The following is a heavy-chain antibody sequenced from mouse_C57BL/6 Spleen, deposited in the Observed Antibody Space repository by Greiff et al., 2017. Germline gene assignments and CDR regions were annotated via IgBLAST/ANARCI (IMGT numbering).Heavy chain of an antibody. CDR1: GYTFTSYW. Sequence: QVQLKQSGAELVRPGSSVKLSCKASGYTFTSYWMHWVKQRPIQGLEWIGNIDPSDSETHYNQKFKDKATLTVDKSSSTAYMHLSSLTSEDSAVYYCASACGPSFDYWGQGTTLTVSS. CDR3: ASACGPSFDY. V-gene: IGHV1-52*01. J-gene: IGHJ2*01. CDR2: IDPSDSET.